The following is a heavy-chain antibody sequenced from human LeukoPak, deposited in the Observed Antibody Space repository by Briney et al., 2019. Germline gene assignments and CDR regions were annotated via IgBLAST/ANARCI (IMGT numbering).Heavy chain of an antibody. CDR1: HGSISSSIYY. J-gene: IGHJ3*02. CDR2: ISYSGST. D-gene: IGHD3-10*01. Sequence: SETLSLTCTASHGSISSSIYYWGWIRQPPGKGLEWIGTISYSGSTSYNPSLKSRVTISVDTSKNQFSLNLNSVTAADTAVYYCARRRVSMVMFAFDIWGQGILVTVSS. CDR3: ARRRVSMVMFAFDI. V-gene: IGHV4-39*01.